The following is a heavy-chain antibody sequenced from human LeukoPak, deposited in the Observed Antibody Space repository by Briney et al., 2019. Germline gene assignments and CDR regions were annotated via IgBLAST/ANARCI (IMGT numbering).Heavy chain of an antibody. J-gene: IGHJ4*02. CDR2: IYYSGST. V-gene: IGHV4-39*01. D-gene: IGHD2-2*03. CDR1: GGSISSSSYY. CDR3: ATHLGSDYFDY. Sequence: PSETLSLTCTVSGGSISSSSYYWGWIRQPPGKGLEWIGSIYYSGSTYYNPSLKSRVTISVDTSKNQFSLKLSSVTAADTAVYYCATHLGSDYFDYWGQGTLVSVSS.